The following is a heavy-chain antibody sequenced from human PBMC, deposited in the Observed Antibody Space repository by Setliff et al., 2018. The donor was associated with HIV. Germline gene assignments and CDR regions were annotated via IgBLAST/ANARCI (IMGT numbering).Heavy chain of an antibody. V-gene: IGHV4-34*01. Sequence: PSETLSLTCAVYGGSFTGYHWSWVRQPPGKGLEWIGEINLSRSTDYNPSLKSRVTISLDMSKNQFSLKLTSVTAADTAVYYCGRQAWDHQSSGYFVDYWGQGTLVTVSS. CDR1: GGSFTGYH. J-gene: IGHJ4*02. CDR3: GRQAWDHQSSGYFVDY. CDR2: INLSRST. D-gene: IGHD6-19*01.